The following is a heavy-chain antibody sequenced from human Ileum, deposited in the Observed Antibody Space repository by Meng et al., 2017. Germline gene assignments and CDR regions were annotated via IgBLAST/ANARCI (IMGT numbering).Heavy chain of an antibody. D-gene: IGHD4-17*01. CDR1: GYTFTSYG. Sequence: ASVKVSCKASGYTFTSYGISWVRQAPGQGLEWMGWSDGYGDKRNYAQKFQGRLSMTTDTSTRTAYMELRSLRSDDTAVYYCTRDWDGVNNCFDPWGQGTLVTVYS. CDR2: SDGYGDKR. CDR3: TRDWDGVNNCFDP. J-gene: IGHJ5*02. V-gene: IGHV1-18*01.